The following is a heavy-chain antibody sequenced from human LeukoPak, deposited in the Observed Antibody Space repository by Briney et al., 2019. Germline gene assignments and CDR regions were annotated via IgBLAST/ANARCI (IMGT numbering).Heavy chain of an antibody. J-gene: IGHJ4*02. V-gene: IGHV3-30*02. CDR1: GFTFSSYG. CDR2: IRYDGSNK. D-gene: IGHD3-9*01. CDR3: AKDRLTEDILTGYYY. Sequence: GGSLRLSCAASGFTFSSYGMHWVRQAPGKGLEWVAFIRYDGSNKYCADSVKGRFTISRDNSKNTLYLQMNSLRAEDTAVYYCAKDRLTEDILTGYYYWGQGTLVTVSS.